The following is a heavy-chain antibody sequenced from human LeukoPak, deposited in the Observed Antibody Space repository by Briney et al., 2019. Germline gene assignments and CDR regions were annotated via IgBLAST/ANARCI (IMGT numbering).Heavy chain of an antibody. V-gene: IGHV1-46*01. CDR3: ARDWAHGSFDY. CDR2: INPSSGSA. J-gene: IGHJ4*02. Sequence: ASVKVSCKASGYTSSGYSMHWVRQAPGQGPEWMGMINPSSGSATYAQKFQGSVTMTRDTSTTTLYMELSSLRSEDTAVYYCARDWAHGSFDYWGQGTPVIVSS. D-gene: IGHD3-10*01. CDR1: GYTSSGYS.